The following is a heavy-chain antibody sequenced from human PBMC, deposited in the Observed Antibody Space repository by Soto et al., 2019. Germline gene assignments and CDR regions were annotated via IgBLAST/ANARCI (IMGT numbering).Heavy chain of an antibody. CDR1: GFTFSNFV. Sequence: PGGSLRLSCSASGFTFSNFVMHWVRQGPGKGLEWVAVISYDGSQKHYADSVKGRFTISRDNSNKTLFLHMNSLRAEDTAVYYCAAMHYTFSSGYVDYWGQALQVTVPS. CDR2: ISYDGSQK. J-gene: IGHJ4*02. D-gene: IGHD3-3*01. CDR3: AAMHYTFSSGYVDY. V-gene: IGHV3-30-3*01.